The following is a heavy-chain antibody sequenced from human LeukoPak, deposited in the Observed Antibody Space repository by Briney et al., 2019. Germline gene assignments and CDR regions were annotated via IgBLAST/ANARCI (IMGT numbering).Heavy chain of an antibody. J-gene: IGHJ4*02. CDR2: ISGSGGST. CDR1: GFTFSSYA. D-gene: IGHD3-22*01. V-gene: IGHV3-23*01. Sequence: GGSLRLSCAASGFTFSSYAMSWVRQAPGKGLEWASAISGSGGSTYYADSVKGRFTISRDNSKNTLYLQMNSLRAEDTAVYYCAKDSSGYLAWDYWGQGTLVTVSS. CDR3: AKDSSGYLAWDY.